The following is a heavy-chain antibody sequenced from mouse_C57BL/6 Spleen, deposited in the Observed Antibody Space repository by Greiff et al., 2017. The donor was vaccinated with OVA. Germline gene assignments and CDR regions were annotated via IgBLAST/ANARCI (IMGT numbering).Heavy chain of an antibody. CDR1: GFSLTSYG. Sequence: QVQLQQSGPGLVQPSPSLSLSCTVSGFSLTSYGVHWVRQSPGKGLEWLGVLWRGGRTDYNAAFISRLSISKNNSKSHVFFKMNSLQADDTAIYYCARGGDIDYWGQGTSLTVSS. CDR2: LWRGGRT. J-gene: IGHJ2*02. CDR3: ARGGDIDY. V-gene: IGHV2-2*01. D-gene: IGHD3-3*01.